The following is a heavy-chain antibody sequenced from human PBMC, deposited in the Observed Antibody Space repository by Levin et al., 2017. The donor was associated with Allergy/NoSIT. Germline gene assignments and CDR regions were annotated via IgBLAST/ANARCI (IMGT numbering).Heavy chain of an antibody. Sequence: ESLKICCTVSGGSISSYYWSWIRQPPGKGLEWIGYIYYSGSTNCNPSLKSRVTISVDTSKNQFSLKLSSVTAADTAVYYCARDSSSWYFDYWGQGTLVTVSS. CDR3: ARDSSSWYFDY. V-gene: IGHV4-59*01. CDR1: GGSISSYY. CDR2: IYYSGST. J-gene: IGHJ4*02. D-gene: IGHD6-13*01.